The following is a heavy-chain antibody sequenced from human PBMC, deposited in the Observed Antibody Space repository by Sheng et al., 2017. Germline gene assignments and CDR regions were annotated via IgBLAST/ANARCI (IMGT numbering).Heavy chain of an antibody. D-gene: IGHD3-10*01. J-gene: IGHJ6*03. CDR1: GFTFSSYG. Sequence: EVQLVESGGALVQPGGTLRLSCVGSGFTFSSYGMSWVRQAPGKGLEWVSCISSNGGSTLYADSVKGRLTISRDNSKNTLYLQMNSLRAEDTAVYYCAKDDDLSRGRRYYYTDVWGKGTTVTVSS. CDR2: ISSNGGST. V-gene: IGHV3-23*04. CDR3: AKDDDLSRGRRYYYTDV.